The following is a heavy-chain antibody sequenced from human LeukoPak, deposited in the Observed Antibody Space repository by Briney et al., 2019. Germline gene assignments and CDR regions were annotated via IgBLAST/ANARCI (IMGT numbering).Heavy chain of an antibody. V-gene: IGHV4-31*11. Sequence: PSQTLSLTCAVSGDSASSGADYWTWIRQHPGKGLEWLGYISNSGTTSYNPSLRSRVSISVDTSNNHFSLRLTSVTAADTAVYYCAKDVVVTSSPDAFDIWGQGTMVTVSS. CDR1: GDSASSGADY. CDR3: AKDVVVTSSPDAFDI. CDR2: ISNSGTT. J-gene: IGHJ3*02. D-gene: IGHD2-21*02.